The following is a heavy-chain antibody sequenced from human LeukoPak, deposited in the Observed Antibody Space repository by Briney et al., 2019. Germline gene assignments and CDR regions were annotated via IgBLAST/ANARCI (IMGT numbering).Heavy chain of an antibody. CDR2: ISSSGSTI. CDR1: GFTFSSYE. CDR3: AKDISDYGDHYVHDY. Sequence: GGSLRLSCAASGFTFSSYEMNWVRQAPGKGLEWVSYISSSGSTIYYADSVKGRFTISRDNSRNTLYLQMNSLRADDTAVYYCAKDISDYGDHYVHDYWGQGTLVIVSS. D-gene: IGHD4-17*01. J-gene: IGHJ4*02. V-gene: IGHV3-48*03.